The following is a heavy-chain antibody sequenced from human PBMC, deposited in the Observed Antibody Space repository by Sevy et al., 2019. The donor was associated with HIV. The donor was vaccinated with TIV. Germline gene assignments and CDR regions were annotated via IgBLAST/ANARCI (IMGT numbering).Heavy chain of an antibody. CDR2: VRATGGST. D-gene: IGHD2-21*02. J-gene: IGHJ4*02. V-gene: IGHV3-23*01. CDR3: AKSLQKLPFHPHYFDY. CDR1: GFTLTSYT. Sequence: GGSLRLSCAASGFTLTSYTMNWVRRAPGKGLEWVASVRATGGSTHYADSVKGRFTISRDVSKGTLYLQMNSLTAEDTAIFYCAKSLQKLPFHPHYFDYWGQGTLVTVSS.